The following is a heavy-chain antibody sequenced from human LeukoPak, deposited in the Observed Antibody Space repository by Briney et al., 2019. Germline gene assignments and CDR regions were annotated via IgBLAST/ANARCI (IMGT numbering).Heavy chain of an antibody. CDR2: INPGGSSI. V-gene: IGHV3-74*01. Sequence: HPGRSLRLSCAAAGFTFSSYWMHWVRQVPGKGLVWVARINPGGSSITYADSVKGRFTISRVNAKNTLYLQMDRLRAEDTGVYYCARSNQADDYWGQGTLVTVSS. D-gene: IGHD1-14*01. J-gene: IGHJ4*02. CDR3: ARSNQADDY. CDR1: GFTFSSYW.